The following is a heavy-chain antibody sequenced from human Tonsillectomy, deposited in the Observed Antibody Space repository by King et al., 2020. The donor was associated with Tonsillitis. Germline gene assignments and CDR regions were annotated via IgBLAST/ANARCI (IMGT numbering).Heavy chain of an antibody. Sequence: VQLQQWGAGLLKPSATLSLTCAVYSGSFSDYYWSWIRQPPGKGLEWIGEINHSGSTNYNSSLKSRVLISVDTSREHFSLNLNSVTAADTAVYYCAREGRAEGRTSGAFDIWGQGTMVTVSS. J-gene: IGHJ3*02. CDR1: SGSFSDYY. CDR3: AREGRAEGRTSGAFDI. D-gene: IGHD2-2*01. V-gene: IGHV4-34*01. CDR2: INHSGST.